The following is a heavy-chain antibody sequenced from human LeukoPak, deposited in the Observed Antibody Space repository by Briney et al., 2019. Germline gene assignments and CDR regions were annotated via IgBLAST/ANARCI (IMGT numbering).Heavy chain of an antibody. CDR3: ARPPRDLVSAAPFPS. Sequence: GASVKVSCKASGYTFTDYYIQWVRQAPGEGLEWVGWIFPRSGDTYYAQRFHGRVAMTTDTSINTAYMELSRLKSDDTAVYFCARPPRDLVSAAPFPSWGQGTLVTVSS. V-gene: IGHV1-2*02. D-gene: IGHD2-2*01. J-gene: IGHJ1*01. CDR2: IFPRSGDT. CDR1: GYTFTDYY.